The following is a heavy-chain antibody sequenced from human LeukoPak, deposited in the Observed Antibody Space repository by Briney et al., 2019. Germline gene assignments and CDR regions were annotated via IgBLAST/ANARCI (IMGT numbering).Heavy chain of an antibody. V-gene: IGHV3-48*04. D-gene: IGHD3-22*01. CDR1: GFSFSTNS. CDR2: ISSNSATT. CDR3: ARDPPYYYDSTPPPNDAFDI. Sequence: GGSLRLSCAASGFSFSTNSMNWVRQVPGKGLEWISYISSNSATTYYADSVKGRFTISRDNAKNSLYLQMNSLRAEDTAVYYCARDPPYYYDSTPPPNDAFDIWGQGTMVTVSS. J-gene: IGHJ3*02.